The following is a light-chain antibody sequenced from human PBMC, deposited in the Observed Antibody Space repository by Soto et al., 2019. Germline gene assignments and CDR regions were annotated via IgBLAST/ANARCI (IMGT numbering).Light chain of an antibody. CDR3: GTWDSSLSVV. CDR2: DNY. Sequence: QSALTQPPSVSAAPGQKVTISCSGSSSNIGNNYVSWYQQLPGAAPKLLIYDNYKRPSGIPDRFSGSKSGTSATLGITGLQTGDEADYYCGTWDSSLSVVFGGGTKVTVL. V-gene: IGLV1-51*01. J-gene: IGLJ3*02. CDR1: SSNIGNNY.